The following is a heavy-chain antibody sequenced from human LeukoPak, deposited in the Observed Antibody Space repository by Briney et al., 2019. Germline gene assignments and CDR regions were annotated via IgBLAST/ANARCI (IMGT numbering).Heavy chain of an antibody. CDR3: AKVSHYYDSSGYVDY. V-gene: IGHV3-66*02. CDR2: IYSGGST. Sequence: PGGSLRLSCAASGFTVSSNYMSWVRQAPGKGLECVSVIYSGGSTYYADSVKGRFTLSRDNSKNALYLQMNSLRAEDTAVYYCAKVSHYYDSSGYVDYWGQGTLVTVSS. J-gene: IGHJ4*02. CDR1: GFTVSSNY. D-gene: IGHD3-22*01.